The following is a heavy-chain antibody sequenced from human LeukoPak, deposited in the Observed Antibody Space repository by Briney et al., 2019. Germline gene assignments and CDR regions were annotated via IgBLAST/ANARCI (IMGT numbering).Heavy chain of an antibody. D-gene: IGHD1-1*01. J-gene: IGHJ4*02. CDR2: ISGSGGST. V-gene: IGHV3-23*01. Sequence: GGSLRLSCAASGFTFSSYGMSWVRQAPGKGLEWVSAISGSGGSTYYADSVKGRFTISRDNSKNTLYLQMNSLRAEDTAIYYCAKTGNPATGDYWGQGTLVTVSS. CDR1: GFTFSSYG. CDR3: AKTGNPATGDY.